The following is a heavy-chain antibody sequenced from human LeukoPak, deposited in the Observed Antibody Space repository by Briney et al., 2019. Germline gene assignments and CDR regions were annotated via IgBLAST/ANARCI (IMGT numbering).Heavy chain of an antibody. J-gene: IGHJ4*02. CDR3: AVHFWSGSHRGY. D-gene: IGHD3-3*02. Sequence: SETLSLTCTVSGGSISSYYWSWIRQPAGKGLEWIGRIYTSGSTNYNPSLKSRVTISVDKSKNQFSLKLSSVTAADTAVYYCAVHFWSGSHRGYWGQGTLVTVSS. CDR2: IYTSGST. V-gene: IGHV4-4*07. CDR1: GGSISSYY.